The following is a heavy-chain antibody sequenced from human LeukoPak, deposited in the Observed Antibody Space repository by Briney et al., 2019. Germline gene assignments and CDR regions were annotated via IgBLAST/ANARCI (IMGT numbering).Heavy chain of an antibody. J-gene: IGHJ4*02. CDR2: IYPGDSDT. CDR1: GYTFSNYW. Sequence: GEPLKISCKGPGYTFSNYWIGWVRQMPGKGLEWMGIIYPGDSDTRYSPSFEGQVSISADKSISTAYLQWSSLKASDTAMYYCARVPYSISSMDYWGQGTLVTVSS. D-gene: IGHD6-6*01. V-gene: IGHV5-51*01. CDR3: ARVPYSISSMDY.